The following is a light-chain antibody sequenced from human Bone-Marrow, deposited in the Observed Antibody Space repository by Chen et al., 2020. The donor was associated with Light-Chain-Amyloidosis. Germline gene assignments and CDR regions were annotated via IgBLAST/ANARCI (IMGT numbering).Light chain of an antibody. Sequence: QSALTKPASVSGSPGQSITIACTGTSRDIGPFNYVSWYQQHPGKAPQLIIFEVSTRPSGVSDRFSGSKSGNTASLTISGLQPGDEADFYCSSYTSTTTDVIFGGGTKLTVL. V-gene: IGLV2-14*01. CDR3: SSYTSTTTDVI. CDR1: SRDIGPFNY. J-gene: IGLJ2*01. CDR2: EVS.